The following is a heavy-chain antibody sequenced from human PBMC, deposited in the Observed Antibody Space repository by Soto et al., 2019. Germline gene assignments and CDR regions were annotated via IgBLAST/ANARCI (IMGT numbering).Heavy chain of an antibody. CDR1: GGSISSYY. J-gene: IGHJ4*02. CDR3: ARHVNVAVAGNGFDY. CDR2: IHYSGST. Sequence: QVQLQESGPGLVKPSETLSLTCTVSGGSISSYYWSWIRQPPGKGLEWIGHIHYSGSTNYNPSLRSRVTMSVVTSQNQFSLKLSSVNAADTAVYYCARHVNVAVAGNGFDYWGQGTLVTVSS. V-gene: IGHV4-59*08. D-gene: IGHD6-19*01.